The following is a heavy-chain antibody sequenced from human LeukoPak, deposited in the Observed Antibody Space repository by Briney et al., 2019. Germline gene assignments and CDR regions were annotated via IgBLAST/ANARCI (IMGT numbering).Heavy chain of an antibody. CDR2: IVVGSGNT. D-gene: IGHD3-3*01. V-gene: IGHV1-58*01. Sequence: SVKVSCKASGFTFTSSAVQWVRQARGQRLEWIGWIVVGSGNTNYAQKFQESVTITRDMSTSTAYMELSSLRSEDTAVYYCAASPYDFWSANPPSWFDPWGQGTLVTVSS. CDR1: GFTFTSSA. J-gene: IGHJ5*02. CDR3: AASPYDFWSANPPSWFDP.